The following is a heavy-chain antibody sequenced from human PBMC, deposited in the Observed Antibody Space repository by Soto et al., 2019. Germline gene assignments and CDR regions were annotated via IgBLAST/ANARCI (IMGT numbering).Heavy chain of an antibody. Sequence: GASVAVSFTASGGTFGTYAFSWVRQAPGQGLEWMGGIIPPFRAANYAQKFQGRVTITADESTSTAYMELSSLRFEDTAVYYCARGIDAGWYSYYFDYWGQGTLVTVSS. V-gene: IGHV1-69*13. J-gene: IGHJ4*02. CDR2: IIPPFRAA. D-gene: IGHD6-19*01. CDR3: ARGIDAGWYSYYFDY. CDR1: GGTFGTYA.